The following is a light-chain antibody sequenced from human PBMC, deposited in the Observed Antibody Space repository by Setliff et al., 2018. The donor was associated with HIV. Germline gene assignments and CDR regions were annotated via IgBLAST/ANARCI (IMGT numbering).Light chain of an antibody. CDR1: SSDVGSYNL. Sequence: QSVLAQPASVSGSPGQSITISCTGTSSDVGSYNLVSWYQQHPGKAPKLMIYEVSKRPSGFSNRISGSKSGNTASLTTSGLQAEDEADYYCCSYAGSSTPYVFGTGTKVTVL. V-gene: IGLV2-23*02. CDR2: EVS. J-gene: IGLJ1*01. CDR3: CSYAGSSTPYV.